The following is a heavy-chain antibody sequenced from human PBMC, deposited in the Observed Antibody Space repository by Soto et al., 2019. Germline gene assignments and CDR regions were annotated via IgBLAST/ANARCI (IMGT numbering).Heavy chain of an antibody. CDR2: IYYSGST. J-gene: IGHJ3*02. Sequence: QLQLQESGPGLVKPSETLSLTCTVSGGSISSSSYYWGWIRQPPGKGLEWIGSIYYSGSTYYNPSLKSRVTISVDTSKNQFSLKLSSVTAADTAVYYCARPLSIGVSTDAFDIWGQGTMVTVSS. CDR3: ARPLSIGVSTDAFDI. CDR1: GGSISSSSYY. V-gene: IGHV4-39*01. D-gene: IGHD3-10*01.